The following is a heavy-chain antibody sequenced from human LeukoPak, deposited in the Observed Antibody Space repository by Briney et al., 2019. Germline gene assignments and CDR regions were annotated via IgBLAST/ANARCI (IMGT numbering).Heavy chain of an antibody. CDR1: GYSISSGYH. V-gene: IGHV4-38-2*02. J-gene: IGHJ4*02. CDR3: VRENWIFDY. Sequence: SETLSLTCVVSGYSISSGYHWGWIRQPPGKGLEWIGVVYRSGTTYYDPSLKSRVTISVDTSKNQISLKVRSVTATDTAIYYCVRENWIFDYWGQGILVTVSS. D-gene: IGHD1-1*01. CDR2: VYRSGTT.